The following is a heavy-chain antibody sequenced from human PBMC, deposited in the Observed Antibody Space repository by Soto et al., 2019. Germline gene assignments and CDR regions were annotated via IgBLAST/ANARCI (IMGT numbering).Heavy chain of an antibody. CDR1: GDSISSYY. D-gene: IGHD5-18*01. V-gene: IGHV4-59*06. J-gene: IGHJ4*02. CDR2: IYYSGSS. CDR3: ARSGYSYGPNPLLY. Sequence: PSETLSLTCTVSGDSISSYYWSWIRQHPGKGLEWIGYIYYSGSSYYNPSLKSRVTISVDTSKNQFSLKLSSVTAADTAVYYCARSGYSYGPNPLLYWGQGTLVTVSS.